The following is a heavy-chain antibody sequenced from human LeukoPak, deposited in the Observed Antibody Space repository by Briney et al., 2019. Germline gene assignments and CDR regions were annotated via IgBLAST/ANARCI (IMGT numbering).Heavy chain of an antibody. V-gene: IGHV4-39*01. CDR3: ARRPSYYYDSSGYQAPPPHGWFDP. CDR2: VYYSGST. CDR1: GGSISSSSYY. J-gene: IGHJ5*02. D-gene: IGHD3-22*01. Sequence: SETLSLTCTVSGGSISSSSYYWGWIRQPPGKGLEWIGSVYYSGSTYYNPSLKSRVTISIDTSKNQFSLKLSSVTAADTAVYYCARRPSYYYDSSGYQAPPPHGWFDPWGQGTLVTVSS.